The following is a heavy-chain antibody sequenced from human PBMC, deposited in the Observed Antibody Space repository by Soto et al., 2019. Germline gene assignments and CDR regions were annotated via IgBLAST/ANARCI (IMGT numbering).Heavy chain of an antibody. CDR3: AYSSTPFDY. D-gene: IGHD6-13*01. V-gene: IGHV1-69*02. CDR2: IIPILGIA. Sequence: GASVKVSCKASGGTFSSYTISWVRQAPGQGLEWMGRIIPILGIANYAQKFQGRVTITADKSTSTAYMELNSLRAEDTAVYYCAYSSTPFDYWGQGTLVTVSS. J-gene: IGHJ4*02. CDR1: GGTFSSYT.